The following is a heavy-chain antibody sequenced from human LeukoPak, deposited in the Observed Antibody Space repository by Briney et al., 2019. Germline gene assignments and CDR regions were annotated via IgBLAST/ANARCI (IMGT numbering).Heavy chain of an antibody. CDR3: ARQSSSWSPIYYMDV. Sequence: PSETLSLTCAVYGGSFSGYYWSWIRQPPGKGLEWIGEINHSGSTNYNPSLKSRVTISVDTSKNQFSLKLSSVTAADTAVYYCARQSSSWSPIYYMDVWGKGTTVTVSS. D-gene: IGHD6-13*01. CDR2: INHSGST. CDR1: GGSFSGYY. J-gene: IGHJ6*03. V-gene: IGHV4-34*01.